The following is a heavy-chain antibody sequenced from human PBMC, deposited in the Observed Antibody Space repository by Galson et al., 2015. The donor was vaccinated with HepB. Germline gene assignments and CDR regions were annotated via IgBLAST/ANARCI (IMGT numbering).Heavy chain of an antibody. Sequence: SLRLSCAVSGLSVFDNYMTWVRQAPGKGLEWVSRVYGGGTPTYPDPVRGRFTISPDHSKNTISLQINSLRVDDTAVYYCVRYCTKTSCPKAGAFDFWGQGTMVTVSS. CDR3: VRYCTKTSCPKAGAFDF. CDR1: GLSVFDNY. D-gene: IGHD2-8*01. J-gene: IGHJ3*01. V-gene: IGHV3-53*01. CDR2: VYGGGTP.